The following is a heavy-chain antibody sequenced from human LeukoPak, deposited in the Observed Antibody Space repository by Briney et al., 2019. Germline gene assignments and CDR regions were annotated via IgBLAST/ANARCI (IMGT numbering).Heavy chain of an antibody. CDR1: GFTVSSNY. V-gene: IGHV3-53*01. Sequence: PGGSLRLSCAASGFTVSSNYMSWVRQAPGKGLEWVSVIYSGGSTYYADSVKGRVTISRDNSKNTLYLQMNSLRAEDTAVYYCASNHPGSSPYYMDVWGKGTTVTVSS. CDR3: ASNHPGSSPYYMDV. D-gene: IGHD1-26*01. J-gene: IGHJ6*03. CDR2: IYSGGST.